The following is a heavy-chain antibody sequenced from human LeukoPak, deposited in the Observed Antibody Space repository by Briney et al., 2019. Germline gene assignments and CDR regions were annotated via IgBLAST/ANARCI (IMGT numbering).Heavy chain of an antibody. CDR1: GGSISSYY. CDR3: ARELFGYYYDSSGSVDY. V-gene: IGHV4-59*01. D-gene: IGHD3-22*01. Sequence: PSETLSLTCTVSGGSISSYYWSWIRQPPGKGLEWIGYIYYSGSTNYNPSLKSRVTTSVDTSKNQFSLKLSSVTAADTAVYYCARELFGYYYDSSGSVDYWGQGTLVTVSS. CDR2: IYYSGST. J-gene: IGHJ4*02.